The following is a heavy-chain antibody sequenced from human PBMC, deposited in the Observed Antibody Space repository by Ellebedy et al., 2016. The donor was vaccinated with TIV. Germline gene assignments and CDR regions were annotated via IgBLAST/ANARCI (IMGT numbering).Heavy chain of an antibody. V-gene: IGHV3-23*01. J-gene: IGHJ4*02. CDR3: ARRLWFGDPGDY. CDR2: ISGSGASA. D-gene: IGHD3-10*01. CDR1: GFTFSSFA. Sequence: GESLKISCAGSGFTFSSFAMSWVRQAPGKGLEWVSGISGSGASAYYADPVKGRFTISRDNSKNTLYLQMNSLRAEDTAIYYCARRLWFGDPGDYWGQGTLVIVSS.